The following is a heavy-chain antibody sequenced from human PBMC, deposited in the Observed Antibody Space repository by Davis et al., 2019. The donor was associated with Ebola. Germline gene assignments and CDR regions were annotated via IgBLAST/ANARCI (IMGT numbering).Heavy chain of an antibody. Sequence: ASVKVSCKASGYTINSYYIHWVRQAPGQGLEWMGIINPSGGSTTYAQKFQGRVTMTRDTSTRTVYMELSSLRSEDTAVYYCARGRGHYEYSGGDYWGQGTLVTVSS. J-gene: IGHJ4*02. V-gene: IGHV1-46*02. CDR1: GYTINSYY. D-gene: IGHD2-21*01. CDR3: ARGRGHYEYSGGDY. CDR2: INPSGGST.